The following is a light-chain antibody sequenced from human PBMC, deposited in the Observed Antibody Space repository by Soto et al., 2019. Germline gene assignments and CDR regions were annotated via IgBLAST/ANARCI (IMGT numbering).Light chain of an antibody. CDR2: XXX. CDR3: QQYNSYLT. Sequence: DIQMTQSPSTLSASVRDRVTITCRASQRIGRWLSWYQQKTGKAHTLLXFXXXXXXXXXXXRXRGSGSGTEFTLTISSLQPDDFATYYCQQYNSYLTFGGGTKVDIK. V-gene: IGKV1-5*01. J-gene: IGKJ4*01. CDR1: QRIGRW.